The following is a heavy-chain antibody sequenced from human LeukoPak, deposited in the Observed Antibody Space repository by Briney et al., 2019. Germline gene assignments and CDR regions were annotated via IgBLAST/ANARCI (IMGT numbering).Heavy chain of an antibody. CDR2: ISSDGGAK. CDR3: ASDSPGYDSGSYFAY. J-gene: IGHJ4*02. D-gene: IGHD2-15*01. Sequence: GGSLRLSCAASGFIFSSYAIHWIRQAPGKGLEWVAVISSDGGAKYYADSVKGRFTISRDNAKNSLFLQMNSLRDEDTAVYYCASDSPGYDSGSYFAYWGQGTLVTVSS. V-gene: IGHV3-30*04. CDR1: GFIFSSYA.